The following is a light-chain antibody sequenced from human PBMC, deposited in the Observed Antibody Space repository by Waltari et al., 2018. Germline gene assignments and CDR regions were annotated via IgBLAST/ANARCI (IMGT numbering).Light chain of an antibody. V-gene: IGLV1-44*01. CDR2: SNK. CDR1: SSNIGSNT. J-gene: IGLJ3*02. Sequence: QSVLTQPPSASGTPGQRVTISCSGSSSNIGSNTVNWYQQLPGTAPKLLIYSNKLRPSGVPDRFSGSKSGTSASLAISGLQSEDEADYFCAAWDDSLNGFWVFGGGTKLTVL. CDR3: AAWDDSLNGFWV.